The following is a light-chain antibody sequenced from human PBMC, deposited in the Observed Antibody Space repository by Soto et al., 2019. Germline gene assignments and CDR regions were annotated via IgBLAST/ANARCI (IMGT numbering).Light chain of an antibody. Sequence: EIVLTESPGTLSLSPGERAILSCRASQSVSSSYLAWYQQKPGQAPRLLIYGASSRATGIPDRFSGSGSGTDFTLTISRLEPEDFAVYYCQRYGSGFGPGTKVDIK. J-gene: IGKJ3*01. CDR2: GAS. CDR1: QSVSSSY. V-gene: IGKV3-20*01. CDR3: QRYGSG.